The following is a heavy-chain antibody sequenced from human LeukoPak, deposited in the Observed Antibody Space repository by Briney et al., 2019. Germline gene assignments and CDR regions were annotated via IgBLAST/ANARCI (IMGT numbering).Heavy chain of an antibody. Sequence: GGSLRLSCAASGFTFSTYAMSWVRQAPGKGLEWVSVIYSGGSTYYADSVKGRFTISRDNSKNTLYLQMNSLRAEDTAVYYCARRNYYDSSGNFDYWGQGTLVTVSS. J-gene: IGHJ4*02. V-gene: IGHV3-53*01. CDR2: IYSGGST. CDR3: ARRNYYDSSGNFDY. CDR1: GFTFSTYA. D-gene: IGHD3-22*01.